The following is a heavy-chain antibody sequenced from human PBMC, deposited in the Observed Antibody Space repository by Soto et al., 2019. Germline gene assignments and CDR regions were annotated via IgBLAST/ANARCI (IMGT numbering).Heavy chain of an antibody. D-gene: IGHD3-16*01. V-gene: IGHV3-23*01. CDR3: AKVGEGGYYYYGMDV. J-gene: IGHJ6*02. CDR2: ISGSGGST. Sequence: PGGSLRPSCAASGFTFSSYAMSWVRQAPGKGLEWVSAISGSGGSTYYADSVKGRFTISRDNSKNTLYLQMNSLRAEDTAVYYCAKVGEGGYYYYGMDVWGQGTTVTVSS. CDR1: GFTFSSYA.